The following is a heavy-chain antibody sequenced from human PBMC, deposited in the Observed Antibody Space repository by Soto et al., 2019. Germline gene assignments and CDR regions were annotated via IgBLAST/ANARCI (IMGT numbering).Heavy chain of an antibody. V-gene: IGHV3-21*01. CDR2: ISSSSSYI. CDR3: ARDLARTNWNYAAFDI. CDR1: GFTFISYR. D-gene: IGHD1-7*01. J-gene: IGHJ3*02. Sequence: SGGGLVKPGGSLRLSCAASGFTFISYRMNWVRQAPGKGLEWVSSISSSSSYIYYADSVKGRFTVSRDSAKNSLYLQMNSLRAEDTAVYYCARDLARTNWNYAAFDIWGQGTMVTVSS.